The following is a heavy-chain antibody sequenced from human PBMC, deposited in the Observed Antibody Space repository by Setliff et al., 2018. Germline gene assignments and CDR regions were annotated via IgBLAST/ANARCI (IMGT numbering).Heavy chain of an antibody. Sequence: LSLTCTVSGGSISSSSYYWGWTRQPPGKGLEWIGSIYYSGSTYYNPSLKSRVTISVDTSKNQFSLKLSSVTAADTAVYYCARPTRETGYCSGGSCYSGGDFDYWGQGTLVTV. V-gene: IGHV4-39*01. CDR2: IYYSGST. D-gene: IGHD2-15*01. CDR1: GGSISSSSYY. J-gene: IGHJ4*02. CDR3: ARPTRETGYCSGGSCYSGGDFDY.